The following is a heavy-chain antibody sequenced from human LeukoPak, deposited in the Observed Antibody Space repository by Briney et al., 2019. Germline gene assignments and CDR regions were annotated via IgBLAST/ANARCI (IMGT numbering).Heavy chain of an antibody. CDR2: IYYSGST. D-gene: IGHD2-2*01. J-gene: IGHJ4*02. V-gene: IGHV4-39*02. Sequence: SETLSLTCTVSGGSISSSGYYWGWIRQPPGKGLEWIGDIYYSGSTYYNPSLKSRVTISVDTSKNHFSLKLNSVTAADTALHYCARLGYCSSASCGPLDYWGQGTLVTVSS. CDR3: ARLGYCSSASCGPLDY. CDR1: GGSISSSGYY.